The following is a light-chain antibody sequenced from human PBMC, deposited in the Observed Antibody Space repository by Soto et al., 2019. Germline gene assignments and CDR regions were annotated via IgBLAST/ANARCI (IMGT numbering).Light chain of an antibody. V-gene: IGKV3-15*01. CDR3: QQYNNWPPWT. CDR1: QSVSSN. J-gene: IGKJ1*01. CDR2: GAS. Sequence: EIVMTQSPATLSVSPGERATLSCRASQSVSSNLAWYQQKPGQAPRLLIYGASTRATGIPARFSGSGSGTEFTLTISSLQSEDFAVYYRQQYNNWPPWTFGQWTKVEIK.